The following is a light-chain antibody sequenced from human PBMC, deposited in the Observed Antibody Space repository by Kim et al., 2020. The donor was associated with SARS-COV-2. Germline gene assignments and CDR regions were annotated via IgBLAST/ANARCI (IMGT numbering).Light chain of an antibody. CDR3: QTWGTGRAQV. J-gene: IGLJ3*02. V-gene: IGLV4-69*01. CDR1: SGHSSYA. CDR2: LNSDGSH. Sequence: VKLACTLSSGHSSYAIAWHQQQPEKGPRYLMKLNSDGSHSKGDGIPDRFSGSSSGAERYLTISSLQSEDEADYYCQTWGTGRAQVFGGGTKLTVL.